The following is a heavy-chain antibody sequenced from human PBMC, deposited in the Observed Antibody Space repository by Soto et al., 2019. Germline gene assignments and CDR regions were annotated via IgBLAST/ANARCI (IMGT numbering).Heavy chain of an antibody. J-gene: IGHJ4*02. CDR2: INANNGNT. D-gene: IGHD3-9*01. V-gene: IGHV1-18*01. CDR3: ARDTMTGYLQVDY. CDR1: GYTFTNYG. Sequence: QVQLVQSGAEVKKPGASVKVSCRASGYTFTNYGISWVRQAPGQGLEWMGWINANNGNTNYAQTLQGRVTVTTDTSTSTAYMELRSLRSDDTAVYYCARDTMTGYLQVDYWGQGTRVTVSS.